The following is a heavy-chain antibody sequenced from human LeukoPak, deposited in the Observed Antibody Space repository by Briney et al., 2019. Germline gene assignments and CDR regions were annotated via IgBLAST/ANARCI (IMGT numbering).Heavy chain of an antibody. Sequence: GGSLRLSCAASGFTFSSYGMHWVRQAPGKGLEWVAVISYDGSNKYYADSVKGRFTISRDNSKNTLYLQMNSLRAEDTAVYYCAKDLSLGSSWSDYWGQGTLVTVSS. CDR1: GFTFSSYG. V-gene: IGHV3-30*18. D-gene: IGHD6-13*01. J-gene: IGHJ4*02. CDR3: AKDLSLGSSWSDY. CDR2: ISYDGSNK.